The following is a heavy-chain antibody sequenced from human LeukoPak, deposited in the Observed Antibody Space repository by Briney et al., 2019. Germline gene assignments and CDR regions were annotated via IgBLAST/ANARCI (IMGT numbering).Heavy chain of an antibody. J-gene: IGHJ3*02. CDR1: GFTFSSYA. D-gene: IGHD2-2*01. Sequence: GGSLRLSCAASGFTFSSYAMHWDRQAPGKGLEYVSAISSNGGSTYYANSVKGRFTISRDNSKNTLYLQMDSLRAEDTAVYYCVRDHYIEVVPAAGVFDIWGQGTMVVVS. CDR2: ISSNGGST. CDR3: VRDHYIEVVPAAGVFDI. V-gene: IGHV3-64*01.